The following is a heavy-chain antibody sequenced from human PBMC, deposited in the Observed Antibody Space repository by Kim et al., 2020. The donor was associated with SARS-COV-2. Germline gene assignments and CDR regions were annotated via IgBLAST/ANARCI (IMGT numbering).Heavy chain of an antibody. Sequence: GRYTITRDNSKTTLYLQMNSLRAEDTAVYYCARDREPVTMIVVVIHYFDYWGQGTLVTVSS. V-gene: IGHV3-23*01. CDR3: ARDREPVTMIVVVIHYFDY. D-gene: IGHD3-22*01. J-gene: IGHJ4*02.